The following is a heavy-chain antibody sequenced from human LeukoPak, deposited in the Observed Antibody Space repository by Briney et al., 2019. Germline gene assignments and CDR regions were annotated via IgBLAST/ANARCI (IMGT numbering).Heavy chain of an antibody. CDR3: ARDRCYGPCGMDV. V-gene: IGHV3-9*01. CDR1: GFTFDDYA. D-gene: IGHD2-15*01. CDR2: ISWNSGSI. Sequence: GGSLRLSCAASGFTFDDYAMHWVRQAPGKGLEWVSGISWNSGSIGYADSVKGRFTISRDNAKNSLYLQMNSLRDEDTAVYYCARDRCYGPCGMDVWGQGTTVTVSS. J-gene: IGHJ6*02.